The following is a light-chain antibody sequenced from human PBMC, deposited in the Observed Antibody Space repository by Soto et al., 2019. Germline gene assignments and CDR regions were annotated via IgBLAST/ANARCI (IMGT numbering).Light chain of an antibody. J-gene: IGLJ3*02. Sequence: QSVLTQPPSVSAAPGQRITISCSGGSPNLVKNFVSWYQQLPKTAPKLPIYEDSKRPSGIPDRFSGSKSGTSATLGITGLQTGDEADYYCGSWDSSLRDVVFGEGTKLTVL. V-gene: IGLV1-51*02. CDR3: GSWDSSLRDVV. CDR2: EDS. CDR1: SPNLVKNF.